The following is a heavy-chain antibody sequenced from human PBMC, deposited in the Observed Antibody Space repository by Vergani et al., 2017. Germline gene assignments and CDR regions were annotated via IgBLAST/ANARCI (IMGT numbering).Heavy chain of an antibody. CDR1: GGSFSGYY. J-gene: IGHJ3*02. V-gene: IGHV4-34*01. Sequence: QVQLQQWGAGLLKPSETLSLTCAVYGGSFSGYYWSWIRQHPGKGLEWIGYIYYSGSTYYNPSLKSRVTISVDTSKNQFSLKLSSVTAADTAVYYCARGSDSSGYYAFDIWGQGTMVTVSS. CDR3: ARGSDSSGYYAFDI. D-gene: IGHD3-22*01. CDR2: IYYSGST.